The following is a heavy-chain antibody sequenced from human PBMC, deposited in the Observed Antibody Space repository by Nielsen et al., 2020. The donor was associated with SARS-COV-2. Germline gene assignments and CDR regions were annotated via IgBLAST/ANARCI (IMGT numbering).Heavy chain of an antibody. CDR1: GFTFRNAW. Sequence: GGSLRLSCAASGFTFRNAWMSWVRQAPGKGLEWVGRIKSRTDGGTTDYPAPVKSRFTVSRDDSKNTLYLQMNSLKTEDTAVYYCLYYYDSSGPGYHCDYWGQGTLVTVSS. J-gene: IGHJ4*02. CDR3: LYYYDSSGPGYHCDY. CDR2: IKSRTDGGTT. D-gene: IGHD3-22*01. V-gene: IGHV3-15*01.